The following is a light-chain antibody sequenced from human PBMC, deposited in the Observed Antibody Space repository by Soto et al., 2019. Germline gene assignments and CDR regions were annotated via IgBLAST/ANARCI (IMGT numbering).Light chain of an antibody. CDR2: KAS. J-gene: IGKJ1*01. CDR3: QQYNSYSRT. CDR1: QSISSW. V-gene: IGKV1-5*03. Sequence: IQMTQSPSTLSASVGERVTITCRASQSISSWLAWYQQKPGKAPKLLIYKASSLESGVPSRFSGSGSGTEFTLTISSLQPDDFATYYCQQYNSYSRTFGQGTKVDI.